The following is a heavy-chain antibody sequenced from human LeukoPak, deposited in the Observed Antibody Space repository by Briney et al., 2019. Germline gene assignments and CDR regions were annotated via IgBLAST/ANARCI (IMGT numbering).Heavy chain of an antibody. CDR2: FSASGGST. CDR1: GFTFSKYV. J-gene: IGHJ4*02. Sequence: PGGSLRLSCAASGFTFSKYVMSWVRQAPGKGLEWVSVFSASGGSTYYADSVKGRFTISRDNPTNTLYLQMNSLRVEDTAVYYCAKFSPSNLDYWGQGTLVTVSS. D-gene: IGHD2-2*01. V-gene: IGHV3-23*01. CDR3: AKFSPSNLDY.